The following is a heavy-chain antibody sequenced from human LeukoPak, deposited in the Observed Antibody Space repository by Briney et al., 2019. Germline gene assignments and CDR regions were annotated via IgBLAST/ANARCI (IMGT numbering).Heavy chain of an antibody. V-gene: IGHV3-30*04. CDR3: PRDPTYDDGSGATFYFDF. J-gene: IGHJ4*02. CDR1: GFIFSSYG. D-gene: IGHD3-10*01. Sequence: GRSLRLSCEASGFIFSSYGMHWVRQAPGKGLEWVAVISYDGNNKDYADSVKGRFTISRDNSENRLYLQMNSLRVEDTAVYFCPRDPTYDDGSGATFYFDFWGQGTLVAVSS. CDR2: ISYDGNNK.